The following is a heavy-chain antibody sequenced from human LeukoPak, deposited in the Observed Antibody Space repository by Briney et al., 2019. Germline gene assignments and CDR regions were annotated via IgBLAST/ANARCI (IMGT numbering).Heavy chain of an antibody. Sequence: ASVKVSCKASGYSFTRFSIHWVRQAPGQGLEWMGWINTNTGNPTYAQGFTGRFVFSLDTSVSTAYLQINSLKAEDTAVYYCAKQGPGSCGSTSCYGFDYWGQGTLVTVSS. J-gene: IGHJ4*02. V-gene: IGHV7-4-1*02. CDR1: GYSFTRFS. D-gene: IGHD2-2*01. CDR2: INTNTGNP. CDR3: AKQGPGSCGSTSCYGFDY.